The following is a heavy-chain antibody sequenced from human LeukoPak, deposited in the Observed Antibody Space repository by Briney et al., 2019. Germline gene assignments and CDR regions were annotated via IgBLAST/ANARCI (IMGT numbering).Heavy chain of an antibody. CDR2: ITSSSTYI. D-gene: IGHD2-2*01. CDR3: ARDSPYCTSSDCYLDY. Sequence: GGSLRLSCAVSGFTFNAYTLSWVRQASGKGLEWVSSITSSSTYIFYADSVKGRFTISRDNAKNSLFLQMNSLRAEDTAMYYCARDSPYCTSSDCYLDYWGQGTLVTVSS. V-gene: IGHV3-21*01. J-gene: IGHJ4*02. CDR1: GFTFNAYT.